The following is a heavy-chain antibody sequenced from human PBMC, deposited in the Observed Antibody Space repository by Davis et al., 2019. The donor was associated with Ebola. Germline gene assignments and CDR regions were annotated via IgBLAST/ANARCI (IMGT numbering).Heavy chain of an antibody. Sequence: GSLRLSCTVSGGSLSRSTYYWDWIRQPPGKGLEWIGSIFYTGNTYYNPSLKSRLTISSDTSKNQFSLKLSSVTAADTAVYYCAGQNAATEVYDYWGQGTLVTVSS. D-gene: IGHD1-1*01. J-gene: IGHJ4*02. CDR2: IFYTGNT. CDR3: AGQNAATEVYDY. CDR1: GGSLSRSTYY. V-gene: IGHV4-39*01.